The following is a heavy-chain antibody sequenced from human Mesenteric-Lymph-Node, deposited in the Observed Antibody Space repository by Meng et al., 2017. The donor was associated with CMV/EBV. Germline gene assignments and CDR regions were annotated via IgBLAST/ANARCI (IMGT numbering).Heavy chain of an antibody. V-gene: IGHV4-39*07. CDR1: GGSISSSSNY. CDR3: VRDWYYFDTSGNSGGVRYFDY. Sequence: GSLRLSCIVSGGSISSSSNYWGWIRQAPGKGLEWIGTISYSGSTFYSPSLKSRVTISLDTSKNQFSLSLSSLTAADTAVYYCVRDWYYFDTSGNSGGVRYFDYWGQGTLVTVSS. CDR2: ISYSGST. D-gene: IGHD3-22*01. J-gene: IGHJ4*02.